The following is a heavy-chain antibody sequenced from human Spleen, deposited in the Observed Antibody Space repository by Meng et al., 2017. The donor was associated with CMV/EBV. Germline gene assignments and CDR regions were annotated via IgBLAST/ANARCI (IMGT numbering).Heavy chain of an antibody. CDR3: ARAPNYYDSSGYY. Sequence: GGSLRLSCAASGFTFDDYAMHWVRQAPGKGLEWVSGISWNSGSIGYADSVKGRFTISRDNSKNTLYLQMNSLRAEDTAVYYCARAPNYYDSSGYYWGQGTLVTVSS. V-gene: IGHV3-9*01. D-gene: IGHD3-22*01. J-gene: IGHJ4*02. CDR1: GFTFDDYA. CDR2: ISWNSGSI.